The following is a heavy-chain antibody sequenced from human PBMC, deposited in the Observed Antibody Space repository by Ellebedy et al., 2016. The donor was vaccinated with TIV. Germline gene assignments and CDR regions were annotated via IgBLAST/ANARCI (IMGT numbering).Heavy chain of an antibody. D-gene: IGHD5-24*01. CDR1: GFTFSSYA. J-gene: IGHJ4*02. CDR3: AKDRYTDRGRYFDY. Sequence: GGSLRLXXAASGFTFSSYAMTWVRQAPGKGLEWVSSISGGAGRTHYTDSVRGRFTISRDDSKSTLYLQMNSLRAEDTAVYYCAKDRYTDRGRYFDYWGQGTLVTVSS. CDR2: ISGGAGRT. V-gene: IGHV3-23*01.